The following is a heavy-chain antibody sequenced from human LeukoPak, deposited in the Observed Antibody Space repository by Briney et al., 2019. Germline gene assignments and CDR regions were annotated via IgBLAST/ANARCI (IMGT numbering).Heavy chain of an antibody. Sequence: ASVTVSFTASGYTFTVYYMHWVRQAPGQGLEWMGWISAYNGNTNYAQKLQGRVTMTTDTSTSTAYMELRRLRSDDTAVYYCAREASRLRGRSWFDPWGQGTLVTVSS. D-gene: IGHD2-21*02. CDR2: ISAYNGNT. CDR3: AREASRLRGRSWFDP. V-gene: IGHV1-18*04. J-gene: IGHJ5*02. CDR1: GYTFTVYY.